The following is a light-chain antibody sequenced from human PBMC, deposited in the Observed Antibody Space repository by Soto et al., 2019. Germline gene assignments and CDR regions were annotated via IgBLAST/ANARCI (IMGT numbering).Light chain of an antibody. Sequence: AIRMTQSPSSLSASTGDRVTITCRARQGISSYLAWYQQKPGKAPKLLIYAPSTLQSGVPSRFSGSGSGTDFTLTISCLQSEDFATYYCQQYYSYPRLTFGGGTKVEIK. CDR2: APS. V-gene: IGKV1-8*01. CDR3: QQYYSYPRLT. J-gene: IGKJ4*01. CDR1: QGISSY.